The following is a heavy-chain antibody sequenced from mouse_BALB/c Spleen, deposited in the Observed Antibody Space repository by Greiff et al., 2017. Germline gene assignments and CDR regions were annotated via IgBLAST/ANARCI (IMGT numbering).Heavy chain of an antibody. J-gene: IGHJ3*01. D-gene: IGHD2-3*01. CDR3: ARGIYDGYYVAY. V-gene: IGHV5-6-5*01. CDR2: ISSGGST. Sequence: EVMLVESGGGLVKPGGSLKLSCAASGFTFSSYAMSWVRQTPEKRLEWVASISSGGSTYYPDSVKGRFTISRDNARNILYLQMSSLRSEDTAMYYCARGIYDGYYVAYWGQGTLVTVSA. CDR1: GFTFSSYA.